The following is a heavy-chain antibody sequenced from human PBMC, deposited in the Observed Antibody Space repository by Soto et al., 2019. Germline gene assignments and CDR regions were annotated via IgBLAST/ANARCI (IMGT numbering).Heavy chain of an antibody. Sequence: ASVKVSCKASGYTFTSYAMHWVRQAPGQRLEWMGWINAGNGNTKYSQKFQGRVTITRDTSASTAYMELSSLRSEDTAVYYCARDVGLYYDILTGYGKALNWFGPWGQGTLVTVSS. J-gene: IGHJ5*02. CDR1: GYTFTSYA. D-gene: IGHD3-9*01. V-gene: IGHV1-3*01. CDR3: ARDVGLYYDILTGYGKALNWFGP. CDR2: INAGNGNT.